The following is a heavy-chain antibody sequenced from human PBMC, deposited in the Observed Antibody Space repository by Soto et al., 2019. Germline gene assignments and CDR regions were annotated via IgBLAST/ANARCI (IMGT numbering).Heavy chain of an antibody. D-gene: IGHD3-22*01. J-gene: IGHJ4*02. CDR2: IYPADSDT. Sequence: GESLKISCRGSGYTASSYWIGWVRQVPGQGLEWMGNIYPADSDTRYSPSFQGQVTISADKSISTAYLQWSSLKASDTAMYYCARAPYYYDSSGYYGDYWGQGTLVTVSS. CDR1: GYTASSYW. CDR3: ARAPYYYDSSGYYGDY. V-gene: IGHV5-51*01.